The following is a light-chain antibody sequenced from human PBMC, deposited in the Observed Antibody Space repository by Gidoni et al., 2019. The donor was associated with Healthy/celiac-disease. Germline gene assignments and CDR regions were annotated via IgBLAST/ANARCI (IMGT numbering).Light chain of an antibody. Sequence: DIPMTQSPSSLSASVGDRVTITCRASQSIRTYLNWYQQKPGKATKLLIYAASSFQSGVPSRFSGSGSGTDFTLTISSLQPEDFATYYCQQSYSSSPYTFGQGTKLEIK. CDR1: QSIRTY. CDR3: QQSYSSSPYT. CDR2: AAS. V-gene: IGKV1-39*01. J-gene: IGKJ2*01.